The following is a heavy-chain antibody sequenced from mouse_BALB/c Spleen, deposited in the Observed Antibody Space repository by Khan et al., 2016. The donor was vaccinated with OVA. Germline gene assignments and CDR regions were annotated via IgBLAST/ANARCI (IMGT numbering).Heavy chain of an antibody. V-gene: IGHV2-6-1*01. Sequence: VQLQESGPGLAAPSQSLSITCTISGFSLTNYGVHWVRQPPGKGLEWLVVIWSDGSTNYNSVLKSRLTVTKDNSQSKVFLKMNSLQTDDTSIYFCARQPCYHYNIMDYWGQGTSVTVAA. CDR3: ARQPCYHYNIMDY. CDR1: GFSLTNYG. CDR2: IWSDGST. J-gene: IGHJ4*01.